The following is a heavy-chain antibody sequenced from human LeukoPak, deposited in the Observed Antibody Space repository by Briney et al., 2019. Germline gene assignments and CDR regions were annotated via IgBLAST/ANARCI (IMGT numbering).Heavy chain of an antibody. CDR1: GSTFRRYS. Sequence: GGSLRLSCAASGSTFRRYSLRWVRRVPGKGLEWVSSVTGDGEATFYADSVKGRFSASRDNSRNTLCLTMNRLRAEDTALYYCANHYLGQLVMFDVWGQGTMVTVSS. CDR2: VTGDGEAT. D-gene: IGHD6-13*01. J-gene: IGHJ3*01. CDR3: ANHYLGQLVMFDV. V-gene: IGHV3-23*01.